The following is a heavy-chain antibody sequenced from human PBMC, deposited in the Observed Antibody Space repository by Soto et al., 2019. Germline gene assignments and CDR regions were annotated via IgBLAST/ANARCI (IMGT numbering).Heavy chain of an antibody. CDR1: GFTFSSYD. Sequence: EVQLLESGGGLVQPGGSLRLSCAASGFTFSSYDMNWVRQAPGKGLEWVSDISGSGDSTYYADSVKGRFTISRDNSKNTLYLLLNSLRVEDTAVYYCAKARGMNYYSGTYLGGQGTTVTVS. J-gene: IGHJ6*02. CDR2: ISGSGDST. CDR3: AKARGMNYYSGTYL. D-gene: IGHD2-15*01. V-gene: IGHV3-23*01.